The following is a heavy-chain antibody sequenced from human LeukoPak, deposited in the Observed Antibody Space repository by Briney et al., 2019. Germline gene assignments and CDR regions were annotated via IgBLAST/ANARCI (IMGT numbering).Heavy chain of an antibody. V-gene: IGHV3-48*03. J-gene: IGHJ4*02. CDR3: ARRGSSSRYYFDY. Sequence: GGSLRLSCAASGFTFSSYEMNWVRQAPAKGLEWVSYTSSTGNTIYYADSVKGRFTISRDDATNSVSLQMNSLRADDTAVYYCARRGSSSRYYFDYWGQGTPVTVSS. CDR2: TSSTGNTI. CDR1: GFTFSSYE. D-gene: IGHD6-13*01.